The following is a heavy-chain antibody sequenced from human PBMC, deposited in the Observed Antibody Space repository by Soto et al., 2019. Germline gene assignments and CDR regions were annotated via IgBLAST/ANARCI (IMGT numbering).Heavy chain of an antibody. V-gene: IGHV3-33*01. J-gene: IGHJ4*02. CDR1: GFTFSSYG. Sequence: QVQLVESGGGVVQPGRSLRLSCAASGFTFSSYGMHWVRQAPGKGLEWVAVIWYDGSNKYYADSVKGRFTISRDNSKNTLYLQMNSLRAEDTAVYYCGLEAAAGSFDYWGQGTLVTVSS. D-gene: IGHD6-13*01. CDR3: GLEAAAGSFDY. CDR2: IWYDGSNK.